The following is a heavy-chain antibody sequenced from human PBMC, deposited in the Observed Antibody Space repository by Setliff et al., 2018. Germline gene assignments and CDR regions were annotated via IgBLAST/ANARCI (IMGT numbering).Heavy chain of an antibody. V-gene: IGHV4-61*05. CDR2: IYYSGST. D-gene: IGHD3-22*01. Sequence: PSETLSLTCTVSGGSISSSSYYWGWIRQPPGKGLEWIGYIYYSGSTNYNPSLKSRVTISVDTSKNQFSLKLSSVTAADTAVYYCARGPVMIVATGYFDYWGQGTLVTVSS. CDR3: ARGPVMIVATGYFDY. CDR1: GGSISSSSYY. J-gene: IGHJ4*02.